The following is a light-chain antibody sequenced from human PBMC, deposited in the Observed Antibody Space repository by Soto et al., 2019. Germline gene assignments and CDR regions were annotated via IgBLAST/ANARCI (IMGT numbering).Light chain of an antibody. CDR3: QQYDNWPRP. J-gene: IGKJ1*01. CDR1: QSVSIN. V-gene: IGKV3-15*01. Sequence: ELVMTQSPATLSVSPGERATLSCRASQSVSINLAWYQQKPGQAPRLLIYGASTRATGIPARFSGSGSGTKFTLTISSLQSEDFAVYYCQQYDNWPRPFGQGTKV. CDR2: GAS.